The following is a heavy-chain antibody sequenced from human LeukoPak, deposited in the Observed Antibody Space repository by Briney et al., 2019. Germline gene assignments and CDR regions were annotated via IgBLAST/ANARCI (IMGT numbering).Heavy chain of an antibody. J-gene: IGHJ6*03. D-gene: IGHD6-19*01. CDR2: IRNTGSTI. Sequence: GGSLRLSCVVSGFTFSDYYLSWIRQAPGKGLEWVSYIRNTGSTIYYADSVKGRFTISRDNAKNSLYLQMNSLRDEDTALYYCAKDATAVPGTVYMDVWGKGTTVTVSS. CDR3: AKDATAVPGTVYMDV. CDR1: GFTFSDYY. V-gene: IGHV3-11*04.